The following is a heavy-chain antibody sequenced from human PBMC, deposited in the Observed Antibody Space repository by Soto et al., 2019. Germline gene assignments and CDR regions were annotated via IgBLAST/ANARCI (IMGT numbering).Heavy chain of an antibody. J-gene: IGHJ6*02. CDR3: GRGILAYYYGVDV. Sequence: EVQLVESGGGLVQPGRSLRLSCAASGFTFNDYGMHWVQQTPGKGLEWVSGISWSSDTIGYADSVKGRFTISRDNAKKSLSLQMNSLRAEDTAVYYCGRGILAYYYGVDVWGQGTTVTVSS. CDR2: ISWSSDTI. CDR1: GFTFNDYG. V-gene: IGHV3-9*01.